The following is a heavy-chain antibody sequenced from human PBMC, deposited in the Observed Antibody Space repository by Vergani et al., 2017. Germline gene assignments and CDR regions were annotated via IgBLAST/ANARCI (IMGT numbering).Heavy chain of an antibody. CDR2: ISTNGGTT. D-gene: IGHD6-13*01. V-gene: IGHV3-64*04. CDR3: AKDRVPDGYSSSWDPDH. J-gene: IGHJ5*02. CDR1: GFTFSSYA. Sequence: VQLVESGGGLVQPGGSLRLSCSTFGFTFSSYAMYWVRQAPGKGLEFVSSISTNGGTTYYADSVKGRFTISRDNSKNTLDLQMNSLRTEDTAVYYCAKDRVPDGYSSSWDPDHWGQGTLVTVSS.